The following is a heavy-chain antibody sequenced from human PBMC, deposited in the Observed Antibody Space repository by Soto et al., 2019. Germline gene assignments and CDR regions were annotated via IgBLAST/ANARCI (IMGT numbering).Heavy chain of an antibody. D-gene: IGHD6-6*01. CDR1: GFTFSDYY. Sequence: GGSLRLSCAASGFTFSDYYMSWIRQAPGKGLEWVSYISSSGSTIYYADSVKGRFTISRDNAKNSLYLQMNSLRAEDTAVDYCARDRPLAAASVPAASRESIAARLDDYWGQGTLVTVSS. J-gene: IGHJ4*02. CDR3: ARDRPLAAASVPAASRESIAARLDDY. V-gene: IGHV3-11*01. CDR2: ISSSGSTI.